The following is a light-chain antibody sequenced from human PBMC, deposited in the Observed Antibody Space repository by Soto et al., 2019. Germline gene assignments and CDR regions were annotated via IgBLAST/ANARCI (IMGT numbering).Light chain of an antibody. V-gene: IGKV1-9*01. CDR3: QQLNTLPFT. CDR1: HDISTY. CDR2: EAS. Sequence: DIQLTQSQSLLSASLGDRFTITCLASHDISTYLAWYQQKPGKAPKLMIYEASTLQSGVPSRFSGSGSGTEFTLTISGLLPEDFATYHCQQLNTLPFTFGQGTRLEI. J-gene: IGKJ5*01.